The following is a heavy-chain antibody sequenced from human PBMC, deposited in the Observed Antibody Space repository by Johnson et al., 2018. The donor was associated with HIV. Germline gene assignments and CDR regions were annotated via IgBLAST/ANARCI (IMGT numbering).Heavy chain of an antibody. CDR3: AKDAYTYGPDAFGI. CDR2: TRNKANSYTT. V-gene: IGHV3-72*01. Sequence: VQLVESGGGLVRPGGSLRLSCAASGFTFSDHYMDWVRQAPGKGLEWVGRTRNKANSYTTEYAASVKGRFTISRDDSKNTLYLQMNSLRAEDTAIYCCAKDAYTYGPDAFGIWGQGTMVSVSS. J-gene: IGHJ3*02. CDR1: GFTFSDHY. D-gene: IGHD5-18*01.